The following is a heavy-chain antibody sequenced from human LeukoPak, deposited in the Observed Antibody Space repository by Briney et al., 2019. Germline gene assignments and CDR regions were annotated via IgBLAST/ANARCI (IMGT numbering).Heavy chain of an antibody. CDR2: ISAYNGNT. CDR3: ARDFMGIAVAGTKFDY. CDR1: GYTFTSYG. Sequence: ASVKVSCKASGYTFTSYGISWVRQAPGQGLERMGWISAYNGNTNYAQKLQGRVTMTTDTSTSTAYMELRSLRSDDTAVYYCARDFMGIAVAGTKFDYWGQGTLVTVSS. V-gene: IGHV1-18*01. D-gene: IGHD6-19*01. J-gene: IGHJ4*02.